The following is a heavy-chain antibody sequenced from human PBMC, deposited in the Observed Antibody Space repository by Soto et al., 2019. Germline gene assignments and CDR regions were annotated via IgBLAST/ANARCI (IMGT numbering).Heavy chain of an antibody. CDR3: ARDTRQQLVPFHNWFDP. D-gene: IGHD6-13*01. V-gene: IGHV4-59*01. CDR1: GGSISSYY. Sequence: SETLSLTCTVYGGSISSYYWSWIRQPPGKGLEWIGYIYYSGSTNYNPSLKSRVTISVDTSKNQFSLKLSSVTAADTAVYYCARDTRQQLVPFHNWFDPWGQGTLVTVSS. CDR2: IYYSGST. J-gene: IGHJ5*02.